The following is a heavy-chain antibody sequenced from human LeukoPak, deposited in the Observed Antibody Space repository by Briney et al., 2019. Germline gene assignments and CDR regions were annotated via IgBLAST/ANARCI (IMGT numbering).Heavy chain of an antibody. CDR3: ARSRLHPIIFDY. CDR1: GGSFSGYY. J-gene: IGHJ4*02. V-gene: IGHV4-34*01. Sequence: RSSETLSLTCAVYGGSFSGYYWSWIRQPPGKGLEWIGEINHSGSTNYNPSLKSRVTISVDTSKTQFSLKLSSVTAADTAVYYYARSRLHPIIFDYWGQGTLVTVSS. D-gene: IGHD5-24*01. CDR2: INHSGST.